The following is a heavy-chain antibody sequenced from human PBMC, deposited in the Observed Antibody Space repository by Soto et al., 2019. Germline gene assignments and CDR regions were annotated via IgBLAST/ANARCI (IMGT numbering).Heavy chain of an antibody. Sequence: PSETLSLTCTVSGGSISSYYWSWIRQPPGKGLEWIGYIYYSGSTNYNPSLKSRVTISVDTSKNQFSLKLSSVTAADTAVYYCARIPVDTYMIYWSDPWGQGTQVTVS. V-gene: IGHV4-59*01. CDR3: ARIPVDTYMIYWSDP. D-gene: IGHD3-16*01. CDR2: IYYSGST. CDR1: GGSISSYY. J-gene: IGHJ5*02.